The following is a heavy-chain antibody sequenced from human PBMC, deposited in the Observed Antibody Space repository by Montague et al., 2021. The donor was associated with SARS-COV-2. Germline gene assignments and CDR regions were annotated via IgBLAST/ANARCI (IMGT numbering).Heavy chain of an antibody. Sequence: PALVKPTQTLTLTCTFSGFSLSTTGVAVGWIRQSPGKALEWLTLIFWDDDKRYSPSLKNRVTITGDTSKNQVVLTVTNMDPVDTATYYCAHRSSTAGGGFGFWGQGTTVTVSS. CDR1: GFSLSTTGVA. J-gene: IGHJ3*01. D-gene: IGHD6-6*01. V-gene: IGHV2-5*02. CDR3: AHRSSTAGGGFGF. CDR2: IFWDDDK.